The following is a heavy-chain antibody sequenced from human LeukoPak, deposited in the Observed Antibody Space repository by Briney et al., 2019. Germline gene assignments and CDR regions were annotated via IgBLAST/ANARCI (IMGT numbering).Heavy chain of an antibody. D-gene: IGHD4-23*01. CDR1: GGSISSYY. CDR3: ARRFGTTTVAYDAFDI. CDR2: IYYSGST. V-gene: IGHV4-59*08. J-gene: IGHJ3*02. Sequence: SETLSLTCTVSGGSISSYYWSWIRQPPGKGLEWIGYIYYSGSTNYNPSLKSRVTISVDASKNQFSPKLSSVTAADTAVYYCARRFGTTTVAYDAFDIWGQGTMVTVSS.